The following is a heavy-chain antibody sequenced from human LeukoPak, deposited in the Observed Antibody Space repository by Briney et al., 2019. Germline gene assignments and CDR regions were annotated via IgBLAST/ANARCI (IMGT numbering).Heavy chain of an antibody. V-gene: IGHV4-61*08. CDR2: IYYSGST. Sequence: SQTLSLTCTVSGGSISSGDYYWSWIRQPPGKGLEWIGYIYYSGSTNYNPSLKSRVTISVDTSKNQFSLKLSSVTAADTAVYYCARSDYDYVWGSYRPFDYWGQGTLVTVSS. CDR1: GGSISSGDYY. J-gene: IGHJ4*02. D-gene: IGHD3-16*02. CDR3: ARSDYDYVWGSYRPFDY.